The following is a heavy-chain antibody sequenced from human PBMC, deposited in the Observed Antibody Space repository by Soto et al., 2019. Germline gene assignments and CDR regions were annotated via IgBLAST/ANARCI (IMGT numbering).Heavy chain of an antibody. CDR3: AHKGYGDYPLDY. Sequence: QITLKESGPTLVKPTQTLTLTCTFSGFSLSTSGLGVGWIRQPPGKALEWLAVIYWDDSKHYSPSLKSRLTIPKDTSKNQVVLTMTNMDPVDTATYYCAHKGYGDYPLDYWGQGTLVTVSS. CDR2: IYWDDSK. D-gene: IGHD4-17*01. V-gene: IGHV2-5*02. J-gene: IGHJ4*02. CDR1: GFSLSTSGLG.